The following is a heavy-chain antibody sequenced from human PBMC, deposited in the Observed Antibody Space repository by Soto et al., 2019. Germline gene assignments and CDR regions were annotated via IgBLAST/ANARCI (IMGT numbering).Heavy chain of an antibody. CDR2: IYYSGST. J-gene: IGHJ4*02. Sequence: PSETLSLTCTVSGGSISSGGYYWSWIRQHPGKGLEWIGYIYYSGSTYYNPSLKSRVTISVDTSKNQFSLKLSSVTAADTAVYYCARSGFLEWLLDDYWGQGTLVTVSS. CDR1: GGSISSGGYY. CDR3: ARSGFLEWLLDDY. D-gene: IGHD3-3*01. V-gene: IGHV4-31*03.